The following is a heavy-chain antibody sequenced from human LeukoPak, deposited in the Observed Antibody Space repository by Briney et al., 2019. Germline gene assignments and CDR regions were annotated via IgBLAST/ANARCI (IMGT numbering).Heavy chain of an antibody. Sequence: QPGGSLRLSCAASGFTFSSYEMNWVRQAPGKGLEWVSYISSSSSYTNYADSVKGRFTISRDNAKNSLYLQMNSLRTEDTALYYCAKGGIVGAITIDYWGQGTLVTVSS. V-gene: IGHV3-48*03. CDR1: GFTFSSYE. CDR3: AKGGIVGAITIDY. D-gene: IGHD1-26*01. J-gene: IGHJ4*02. CDR2: ISSSSSYT.